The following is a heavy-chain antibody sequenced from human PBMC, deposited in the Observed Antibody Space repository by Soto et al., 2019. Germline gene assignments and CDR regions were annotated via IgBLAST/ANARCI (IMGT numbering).Heavy chain of an antibody. J-gene: IGHJ4*02. CDR1: GESISSGGYY. CDR2: IYDSESA. D-gene: IGHD6-6*01. V-gene: IGHV4-31*03. Sequence: QVQLQESGPGLVKASQTLSLICSVSGESISSGGYYWSWIRHHPGKGLEWIGYIYDSESAYYNPSLKSRLTISMGTSKNHFAMKLSSVTAADTAVYYCARASSSSSAADYWGQGTLITVSS. CDR3: ARASSSSSAADY.